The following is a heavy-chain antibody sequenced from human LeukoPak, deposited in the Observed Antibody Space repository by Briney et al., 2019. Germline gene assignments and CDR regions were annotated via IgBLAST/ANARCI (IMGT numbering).Heavy chain of an antibody. J-gene: IGHJ4*02. V-gene: IGHV1-69*04. Sequence: GSSVKVSCKASGGTFSSYAISRVRQAPGQGLEWMGRIIPIFGIANYAQKFRGRVTITADKSTSTAYMELSSLRSEDTAVYYCARAMTATYCSGGSCLSYWGQGTLVTVSS. CDR2: IIPIFGIA. CDR1: GGTFSSYA. D-gene: IGHD2-15*01. CDR3: ARAMTATYCSGGSCLSY.